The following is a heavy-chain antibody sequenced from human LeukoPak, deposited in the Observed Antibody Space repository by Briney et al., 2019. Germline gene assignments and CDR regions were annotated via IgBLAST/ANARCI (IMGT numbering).Heavy chain of an antibody. J-gene: IGHJ6*03. CDR2: ISSSSSYI. CDR1: GFTFSSYS. V-gene: IGHV3-21*01. CDR3: ARWFEVVPAAIEYYYYMDV. Sequence: PGGSLRLSCAASGFTFSSYSMNRVRQAPGKGLEWVSSISSSSSYIYYADSVKGRFTISRDNAKNSLYLQMNSLRAEDTAVYYCARWFEVVPAAIEYYYYMDVWGKGTTVTVSS. D-gene: IGHD2-2*02.